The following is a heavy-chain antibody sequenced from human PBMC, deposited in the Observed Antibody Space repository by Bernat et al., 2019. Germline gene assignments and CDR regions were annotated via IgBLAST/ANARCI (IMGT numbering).Heavy chain of an antibody. D-gene: IGHD3-10*01. CDR1: GDTFDDYS. J-gene: IGHJ4*02. V-gene: IGHV1-69*04. CDR3: ARAETKCHYGAFFDS. CDR2: VIPILGTS. Sequence: QVQLLQSGSEVKKPGSSVKVSCKASGDTFDDYSFNWVRQAPGQGLEWMGRVIPILGTSNYAPKFRGRVTISADKATNTASMELTSLTSEDTAVYYCARAETKCHYGAFFDSWGQGTLITVSS.